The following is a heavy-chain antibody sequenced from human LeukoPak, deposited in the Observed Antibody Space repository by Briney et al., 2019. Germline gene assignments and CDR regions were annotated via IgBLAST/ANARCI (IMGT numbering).Heavy chain of an antibody. CDR3: AREGSNGGYYYYGMDV. CDR1: GFTFSSYE. CDR2: ISCSGSTI. V-gene: IGHV3-48*03. Sequence: GGSLRLSCAASGFTFSSYEMNWVRPAPGKGLEWVSYISCSGSTIYYADSVKGRFTISRDNAKNSLYLQMNSLRAEDTAVYYCAREGSNGGYYYYGMDVWGQGTTVTVSS. J-gene: IGHJ6*02. D-gene: IGHD4-11*01.